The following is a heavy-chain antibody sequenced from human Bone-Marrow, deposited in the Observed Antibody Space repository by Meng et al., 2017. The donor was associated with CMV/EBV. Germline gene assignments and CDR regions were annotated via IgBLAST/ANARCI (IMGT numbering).Heavy chain of an antibody. CDR2: IIPIFGTA. CDR1: GYTFSNYG. Sequence: TVKVSCKASGYTFSNYGISWVRQAPGQGLEWMGGIIPIFGTANYAQKFQGRVTITTDESTSTAYTELSSLRSEDTAVYYCARVRGWGGLYCSSTSCPNWFDPWGQGTLVTVSS. D-gene: IGHD2-2*01. CDR3: ARVRGWGGLYCSSTSCPNWFDP. J-gene: IGHJ5*02. V-gene: IGHV1-69*05.